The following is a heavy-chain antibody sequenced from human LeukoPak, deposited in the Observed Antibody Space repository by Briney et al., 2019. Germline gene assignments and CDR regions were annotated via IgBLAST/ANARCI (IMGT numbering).Heavy chain of an antibody. CDR3: ARAAYSSGWYEIKNDAFDI. Sequence: SETLSLTCAVYGGSFSGYYWSWIRQPPGKGLEWIGEINHSGSTNYNPSLKSRVTISVDTSKNQFSLKLSSVTAADTAVYYCARAAYSSGWYEIKNDAFDIWGQGTMVTVSS. CDR2: INHSGST. J-gene: IGHJ3*02. V-gene: IGHV4-34*01. D-gene: IGHD6-19*01. CDR1: GGSFSGYY.